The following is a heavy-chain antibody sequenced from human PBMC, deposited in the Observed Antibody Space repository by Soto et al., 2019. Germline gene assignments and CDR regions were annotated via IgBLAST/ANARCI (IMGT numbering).Heavy chain of an antibody. CDR3: ARAPSPPYDSSGDGDWFDP. Sequence: ASVKVSCKVSGYTLTELSMHWVRQAPGKGLEWMGGFDPEDGETIYAQKFQGRVTMTEDTSTDTAYMELSSLRSDDTAVYYCARAPSPPYDSSGDGDWFDPWGQGTLVTVSS. J-gene: IGHJ5*02. D-gene: IGHD3-22*01. CDR2: FDPEDGET. V-gene: IGHV1-24*01. CDR1: GYTLTELS.